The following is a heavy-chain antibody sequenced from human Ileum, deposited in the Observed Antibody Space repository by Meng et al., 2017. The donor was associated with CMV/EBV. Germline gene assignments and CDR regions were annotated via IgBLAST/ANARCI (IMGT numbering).Heavy chain of an antibody. CDR3: ASRYSSLPLSY. CDR1: GFTFSSYA. V-gene: IGHV3-23*01. Sequence: SCAAFGFTFSSYAMSWVRQAPGKGLGWVSAISGSGGSTYYADSVKGRFTISRDNSKNTLYLQMNSLRAEDTAVYYCASRYSSLPLSYWGQGTLVTVSS. CDR2: ISGSGGST. J-gene: IGHJ4*02. D-gene: IGHD5-12*01.